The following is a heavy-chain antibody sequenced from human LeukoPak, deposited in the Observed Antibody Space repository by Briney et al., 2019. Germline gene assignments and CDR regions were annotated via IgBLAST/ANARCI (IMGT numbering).Heavy chain of an antibody. D-gene: IGHD3-9*01. CDR1: GFTFSSYW. Sequence: GGSLRLSCAASGFTFSSYWMHWVRQAPGKGLVWVPRINSDGSSTSYADSVKGRFTISRDNSKNTLYLQMNSLRAEDTAVYYCARDLGDVLRYFDWLSATPAFDYWGQGTLVTVSS. CDR3: ARDLGDVLRYFDWLSATPAFDY. V-gene: IGHV3-74*01. CDR2: INSDGSST. J-gene: IGHJ4*02.